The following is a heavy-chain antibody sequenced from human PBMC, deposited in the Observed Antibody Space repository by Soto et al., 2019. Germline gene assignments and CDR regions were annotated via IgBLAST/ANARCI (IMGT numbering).Heavy chain of an antibody. CDR2: ISSSSSYI. V-gene: IGHV3-21*01. CDR1: GFPFSSYS. J-gene: IGHJ4*02. CDR3: ARGLYDSTGYYPMGADY. D-gene: IGHD3-22*01. Sequence: GGSLRLSCGASGFPFSSYSMNWFRQAPGKGLEWVSSISSSSSYIYYADSVKGRFTISRDNAKNSLLLQMNSLSAEDTAVYYCARGLYDSTGYYPMGADYWGQGTLVTVSS.